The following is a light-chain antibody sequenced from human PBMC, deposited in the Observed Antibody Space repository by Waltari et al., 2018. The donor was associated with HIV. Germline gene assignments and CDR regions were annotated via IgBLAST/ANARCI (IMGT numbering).Light chain of an antibody. CDR2: DNT. V-gene: IGLV1-40*01. CDR3: QSYDDRLDGSKI. Sequence: SMLTQPPSESGAPGQRVTISCTGSSSNLGDGYRVHWYQQVPGTAPKLLIYDNTNRPSGVPDRFSGSKSGTSASLAISGLQAEDEAEYYCQSYDDRLDGSKIFGGGTKVTVL. CDR1: SSNLGDGYR. J-gene: IGLJ2*01.